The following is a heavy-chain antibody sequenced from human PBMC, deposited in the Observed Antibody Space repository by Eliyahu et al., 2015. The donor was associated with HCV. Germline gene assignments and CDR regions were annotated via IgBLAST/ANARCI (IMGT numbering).Heavy chain of an antibody. CDR2: ISGRGGST. V-gene: IGHV3-23*01. CDR3: AKGEYCSSTTCYTGVKDY. CDR1: GFXFNTYA. J-gene: IGHJ4*02. D-gene: IGHD2-2*02. Sequence: EVQLLESGGGLLQPGGSLRLSCAASGFXFNTYAXSWVRQAPGKGLEWVSAISGRGGSTYYADSVKGRFTISRDNSKNTLYLQMNSLRAEDTAVYYCAKGEYCSSTTCYTGVKDYWGQGTLVTVSS.